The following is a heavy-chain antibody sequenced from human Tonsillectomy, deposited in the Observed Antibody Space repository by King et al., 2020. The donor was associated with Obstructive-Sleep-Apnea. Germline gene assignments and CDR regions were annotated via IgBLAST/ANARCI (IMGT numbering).Heavy chain of an antibody. CDR3: AKDRTLYGSGSYSYFDY. V-gene: IGHV3-23*04. CDR2: LSGSGATT. Sequence: VQLVESGGGLEQPGGSLRLSCVASGFTFSSYAMTWVRQAPGKGLEWVSGLSGSGATTYYADSVKGRFTLARDNSKNTLYLQMDSLRAEDTAIYYCAKDRTLYGSGSYSYFDYWGQGILVTVSS. J-gene: IGHJ4*02. CDR1: GFTFSSYA. D-gene: IGHD3-10*01.